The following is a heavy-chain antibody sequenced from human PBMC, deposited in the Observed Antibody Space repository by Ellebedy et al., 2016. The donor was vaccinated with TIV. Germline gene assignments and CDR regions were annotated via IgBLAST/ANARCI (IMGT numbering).Heavy chain of an antibody. V-gene: IGHV3-64D*06. Sequence: GESLKISCSASGFTFSSYAMHWVRQAPGKGLEYVSAISGNGGSTYYADSVKGRFTISRDNSKNTLYLQMSSLRAEDTAVYDCVKGGDIVATNWFDPWGQGTLVTVSS. J-gene: IGHJ5*02. CDR3: VKGGDIVATNWFDP. D-gene: IGHD5-12*01. CDR1: GFTFSSYA. CDR2: ISGNGGST.